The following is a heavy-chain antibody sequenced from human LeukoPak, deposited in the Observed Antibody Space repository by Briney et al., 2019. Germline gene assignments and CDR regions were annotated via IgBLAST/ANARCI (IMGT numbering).Heavy chain of an antibody. CDR3: ARSRGRYDSSGDVDY. CDR2: IYYSGST. D-gene: IGHD3-22*01. J-gene: IGHJ4*02. CDR1: GGSISSSSYY. Sequence: PSETLSFTCTVSGGSISSSSYYWGWIRQPPGKGLEWIGSIYYSGSTYYNPSLKSRVTISVDTSKNQFSLKLSSVTAADTAVYYCARSRGRYDSSGDVDYWGQGTLVTVSS. V-gene: IGHV4-39*01.